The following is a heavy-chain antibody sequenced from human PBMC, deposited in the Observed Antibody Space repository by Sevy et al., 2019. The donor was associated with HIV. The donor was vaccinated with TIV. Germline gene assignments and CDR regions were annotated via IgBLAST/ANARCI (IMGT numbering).Heavy chain of an antibody. J-gene: IGHJ4*02. CDR1: GGSISSTTSY. CDR2: IYYRGHT. D-gene: IGHD2-8*02. CDR3: VRREVRTDSWWGPDY. V-gene: IGHV4-39*02. Sequence: SETLSLTCTVSGGSISSTTSYWGWIRQPPGKGLEWIGTIYYRGHTSYNPSLKSRVTISVDTSTNHFSLKVTSVTAADTAVYYCVRREVRTDSWWGPDYWGQGTLVTVSS.